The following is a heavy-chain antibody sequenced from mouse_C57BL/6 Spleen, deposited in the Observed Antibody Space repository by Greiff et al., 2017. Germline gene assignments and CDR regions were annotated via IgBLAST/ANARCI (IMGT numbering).Heavy chain of an antibody. CDR2: IDPETGGT. CDR1: GYTFTDYE. J-gene: IGHJ2*01. Sequence: VQLQQSGAELVRPGASVTLSCKASGYTFTDYEMHWVKQTPVHGLEWIGAIDPETGGTAYNQKFKGKAILTADKSSSTAYMELRSLTSEDSAVYYCTRNRPRTTVVALDYWGQGTTLTVSS. V-gene: IGHV1-15*01. CDR3: TRNRPRTTVVALDY. D-gene: IGHD1-1*01.